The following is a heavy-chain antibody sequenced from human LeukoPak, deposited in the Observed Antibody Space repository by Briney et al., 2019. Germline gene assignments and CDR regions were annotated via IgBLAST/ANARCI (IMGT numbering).Heavy chain of an antibody. CDR2: INPNSGAI. V-gene: IGHV1-2*02. CDR1: GYTFIDFY. D-gene: IGHD2-2*01. CDR3: ARVKKLMPEFEF. Sequence: GASVKVSCKASGYTFIDFYIHWVRQATGQGLEWMGWINPNSGAIKYSQKFQGRVSMTRDTSTSTAYMDLSSLRSDDTAVYYCARVKKLMPEFEFWGQGTLVTVS. J-gene: IGHJ4*02.